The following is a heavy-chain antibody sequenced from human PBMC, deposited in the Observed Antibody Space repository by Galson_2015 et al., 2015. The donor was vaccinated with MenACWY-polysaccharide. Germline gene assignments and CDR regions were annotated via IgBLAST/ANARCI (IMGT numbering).Heavy chain of an antibody. V-gene: IGHV3-21*01. J-gene: IGHJ3*02. CDR1: GFTFSSYS. D-gene: IGHD3-10*01. Sequence: SLRLSCAASGFTFSSYSMNWVRQAPGKGLEWVPSISSSSSYIYYANSVKGRFTISRDNAKNSLYLQMNSLRAEDTAVYYCARDITMVRGVADAFEIWGQGTMVTVSS. CDR3: ARDITMVRGVADAFEI. CDR2: ISSSSSYI.